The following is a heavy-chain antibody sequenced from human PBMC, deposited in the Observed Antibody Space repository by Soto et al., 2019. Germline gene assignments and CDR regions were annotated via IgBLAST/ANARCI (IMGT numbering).Heavy chain of an antibody. CDR2: INAGNGNT. Sequence: ASVKVSCKASGYTFTSYAMNWVRQAPGQRLEWMGWINAGNGNTKYSQKFQGRVTITRDTSASTAYMELSSLRSEDTAVYYCARDPGYNWFAPWGGGTLVTVSS. CDR3: ARDPGYNWFAP. J-gene: IGHJ5*02. CDR1: GYTFTSYA. V-gene: IGHV1-3*01.